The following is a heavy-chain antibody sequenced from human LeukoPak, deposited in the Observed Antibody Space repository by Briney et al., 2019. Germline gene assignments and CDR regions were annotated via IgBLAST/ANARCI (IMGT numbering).Heavy chain of an antibody. Sequence: GGSLRLSCAASGFTVSSNYMSWVRQAPGKGLEWVSVIYSGGSTYYADSVKGRFTISRDNSKNTLYLQMNSLRAEDTAVYYCAGSIVVVPAAMVGPFDYWGQGTLVTVSS. CDR2: IYSGGST. V-gene: IGHV3-66*01. J-gene: IGHJ4*02. CDR1: GFTVSSNY. CDR3: AGSIVVVPAAMVGPFDY. D-gene: IGHD2-2*01.